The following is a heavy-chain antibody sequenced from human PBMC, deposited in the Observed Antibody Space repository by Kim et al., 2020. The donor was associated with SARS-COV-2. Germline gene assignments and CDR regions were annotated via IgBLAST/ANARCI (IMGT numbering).Heavy chain of an antibody. V-gene: IGHV3-11*01. D-gene: IGHD3-22*01. CDR3: ARDVDHPDYDSSGYFDY. Sequence: GGSLRLSCAASGFTFSDYYMSWIRQAPGKGREWVSYISSSGSTIYYADSVKGRFTISRDNAKNSLYLQMNSLRAEDTAVYYCARDVDHPDYDSSGYFDYWGQGTLVTVSS. CDR1: GFTFSDYY. CDR2: ISSSGSTI. J-gene: IGHJ4*02.